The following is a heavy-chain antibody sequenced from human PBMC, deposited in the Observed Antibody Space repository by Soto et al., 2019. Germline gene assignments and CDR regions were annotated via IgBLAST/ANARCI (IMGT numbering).Heavy chain of an antibody. V-gene: IGHV3-74*01. CDR3: VKVLARGVDVPRFYFDS. CDR1: GFTFSNSW. CDR2: INADGTTT. J-gene: IGHJ4*02. Sequence: GGSLRPSCAASGFTFSNSWMHWVRQVSGKGLEWVSRINADGTTTSYADSVKGRFTISRDNAKNTLYLHVNSLRAEDTAVYYCVKVLARGVDVPRFYFDSWGQGALVTVSS. D-gene: IGHD2-2*01.